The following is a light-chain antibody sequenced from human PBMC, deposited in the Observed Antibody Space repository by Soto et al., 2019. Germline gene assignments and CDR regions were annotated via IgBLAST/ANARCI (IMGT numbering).Light chain of an antibody. Sequence: DIQMTQSPSSLSASIGDRITITCRASQSISTYLNWYQQKPGKAPNLLIYGASTLQSGVPSRFSGRGSATDFTLTISSLQPEDFETYYCQQSFITPPLTYGGGTKVDIK. J-gene: IGKJ4*01. CDR3: QQSFITPPLT. CDR2: GAS. CDR1: QSISTY. V-gene: IGKV1-39*01.